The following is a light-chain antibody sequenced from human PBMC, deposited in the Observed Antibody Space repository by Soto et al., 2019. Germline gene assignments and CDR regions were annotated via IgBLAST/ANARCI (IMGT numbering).Light chain of an antibody. J-gene: IGKJ1*01. V-gene: IGKV1-5*03. Sequence: DIQMTQSPSTLSASVEDRVTITCRASQSLDSWLAWYQQKPGKPPKLLIYKTSILEFGVPSRFSGSGSGTLFTLTISSLQPDDLATYHCQQYHTFSTFVQGTKVEI. CDR2: KTS. CDR3: QQYHTFST. CDR1: QSLDSW.